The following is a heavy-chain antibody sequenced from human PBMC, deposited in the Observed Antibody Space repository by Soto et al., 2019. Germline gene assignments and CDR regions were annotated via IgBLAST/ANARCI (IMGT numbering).Heavy chain of an antibody. CDR3: ARVWGDY. CDR2: ISYDGSNK. J-gene: IGHJ4*02. Sequence: PGGSLRRSCAASGFTFSSYAMHWVRQAPGKGLEWVAVISYDGSNKYYADSVKGRFTISRDNSKNTLYLQMNSLRAEDTAVYYCARVWGDYWGQGTLVTVSS. CDR1: GFTFSSYA. V-gene: IGHV3-30-3*01. D-gene: IGHD3-16*01.